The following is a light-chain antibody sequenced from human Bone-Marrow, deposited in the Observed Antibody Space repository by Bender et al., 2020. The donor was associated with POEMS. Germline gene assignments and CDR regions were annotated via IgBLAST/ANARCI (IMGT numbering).Light chain of an antibody. CDR1: ALPKQY. J-gene: IGLJ2*01. Sequence: SYELTQPPSVSVSPGQTARITCSGDALPKQYAYWYQQKPGQAPVVLIYKDNERPSGIPDRFSGSSSGTTVTLTISGVQAEDEADYYCQSADNSRTHVLFGGGTKLTVL. CDR3: QSADNSRTHVL. V-gene: IGLV3-25*03. CDR2: KDN.